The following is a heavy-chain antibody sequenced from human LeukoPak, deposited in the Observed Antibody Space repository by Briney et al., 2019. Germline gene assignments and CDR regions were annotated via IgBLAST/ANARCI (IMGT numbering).Heavy chain of an antibody. Sequence: SETLSLTCTVSGGSISSYYWSWIRQPPGKGLEWIGYIYDSGSTNYNPSLKSRVTISVDTSKNQFSLKLSSVTAADTAVYYCARVRIAARRKLNFDYWGQGTLVTVSS. D-gene: IGHD6-6*01. CDR3: ARVRIAARRKLNFDY. J-gene: IGHJ4*02. CDR2: IYDSGST. CDR1: GGSISSYY. V-gene: IGHV4-59*08.